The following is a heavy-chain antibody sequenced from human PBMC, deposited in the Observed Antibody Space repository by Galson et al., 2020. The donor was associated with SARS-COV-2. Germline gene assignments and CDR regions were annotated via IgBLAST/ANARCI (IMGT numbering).Heavy chain of an antibody. Sequence: SVKVSCKASGGTFSSYAISWVRQAPGQGLEWMGGIIPIFGTANYAQKFQGRVTITADESTSTAYMELSSLRSEDTAVYYCARGNWNSGGYYYYYMDVWGKGTTVTVSS. D-gene: IGHD1-1*01. CDR1: GGTFSSYA. CDR3: ARGNWNSGGYYYYYMDV. J-gene: IGHJ6*03. V-gene: IGHV1-69*13. CDR2: IIPIFGTA.